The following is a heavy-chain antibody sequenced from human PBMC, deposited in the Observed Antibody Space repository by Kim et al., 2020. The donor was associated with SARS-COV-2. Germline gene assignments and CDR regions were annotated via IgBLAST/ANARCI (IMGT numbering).Heavy chain of an antibody. Sequence: TYYNPSLKSRVTISVDTSKNQFSLKLSSVTAAATAVYYCARARSALRLDYWGQGTLVTVSS. CDR3: ARARSALRLDY. V-gene: IGHV4-31*02. D-gene: IGHD4-17*01. CDR2: T. J-gene: IGHJ4*02.